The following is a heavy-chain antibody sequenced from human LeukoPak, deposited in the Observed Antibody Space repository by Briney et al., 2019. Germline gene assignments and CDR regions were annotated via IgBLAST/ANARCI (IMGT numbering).Heavy chain of an antibody. D-gene: IGHD3-22*01. J-gene: IGHJ6*03. CDR1: GGSISSCY. Sequence: SETLSLTCTVSGGSISSCYWSWIRQPPGKGLEWIGYIYYSGSTNYNPSLKSRVTISVDTSKNQFSLKLSSVTAADTAVYYCARAPAYYYDSSGYYYQGGYYYYYMDVWGKGTTVTVSS. V-gene: IGHV4-59*01. CDR3: ARAPAYYYDSSGYYYQGGYYYYYMDV. CDR2: IYYSGST.